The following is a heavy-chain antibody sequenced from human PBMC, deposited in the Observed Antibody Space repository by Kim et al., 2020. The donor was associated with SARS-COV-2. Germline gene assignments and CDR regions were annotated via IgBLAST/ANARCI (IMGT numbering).Heavy chain of an antibody. CDR1: GDSISGYY. V-gene: IGHV4-59*13. D-gene: IGHD3-10*01. J-gene: IGHJ5*02. Sequence: SETLSLTCTVSGDSISGYYWSWIRQPPKKGLEWIGYIYYSGDTKYNPSLKSRVTMSVDTSKNQFSLKLNSVTAADTAVYYCARGNYYGSGSNWFDPWGQG. CDR2: IYYSGDT. CDR3: ARGNYYGSGSNWFDP.